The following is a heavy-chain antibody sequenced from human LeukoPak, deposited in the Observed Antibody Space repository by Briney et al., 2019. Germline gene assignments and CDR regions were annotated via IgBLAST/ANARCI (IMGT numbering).Heavy chain of an antibody. CDR3: ARIPGDRPDD. J-gene: IGHJ4*02. CDR1: GASMTSYY. D-gene: IGHD7-27*01. Sequence: PSETLSLTCTVSGASMTSYYWTWIRQPPGKGLEWVGYMYFGERTNYNPSLKSRATISIDTSKKQFSLNLKSVTAADTAVYYCARIPGDRPDDWGQGTLVIVS. V-gene: IGHV4-59*01. CDR2: MYFGERT.